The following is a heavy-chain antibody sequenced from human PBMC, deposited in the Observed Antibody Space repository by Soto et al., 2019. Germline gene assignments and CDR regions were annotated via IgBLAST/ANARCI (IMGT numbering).Heavy chain of an antibody. D-gene: IGHD6-19*01. CDR3: ERAHMGSGWYVY. CDR1: GGSFSGYY. V-gene: IGHV4-34*01. CDR2: INHSGST. J-gene: IGHJ4*02. Sequence: PSETLSLTCAVYGGSFSGYYWSWIRQPPGKGLEWIGEINHSGSTNYNPSLKSRVTISVDTSKNQFSLKLSSVTAADTAVYYCERAHMGSGWYVYWGQGTLVTVSS.